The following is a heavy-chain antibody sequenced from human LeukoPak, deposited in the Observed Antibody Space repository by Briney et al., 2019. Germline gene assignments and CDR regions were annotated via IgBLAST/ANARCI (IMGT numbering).Heavy chain of an antibody. J-gene: IGHJ4*02. V-gene: IGHV3-66*02. CDR2: IYSGGST. CDR3: ARSYYDSSGYCPFDY. D-gene: IGHD3-22*01. Sequence: GGSLRLSCAASGFTVSSNYMSWVRQAPGKGLEWVAVIYSGGSTYYADSVKGRFTISRDNSKNTLYLQMNSLRAEDTAVYYCARSYYDSSGYCPFDYWGQGTLVTVSS. CDR1: GFTVSSNY.